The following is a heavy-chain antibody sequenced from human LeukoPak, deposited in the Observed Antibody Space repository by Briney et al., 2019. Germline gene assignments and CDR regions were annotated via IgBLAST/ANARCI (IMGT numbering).Heavy chain of an antibody. Sequence: GGSLRLSCAASGFTFSSYAMSWIRQARGKGLEWVSLIKTDSSGTYYADSVRGRFIVSRDNSNNMLYLQMNRLTADDTAIYYCANRGRTDVGSYYFDSWGQGPLVTVSS. CDR3: ANRGRTDVGSYYFDS. CDR1: GFTFSSYA. V-gene: IGHV3-23*03. D-gene: IGHD3-10*01. CDR2: IKTDSSGT. J-gene: IGHJ4*02.